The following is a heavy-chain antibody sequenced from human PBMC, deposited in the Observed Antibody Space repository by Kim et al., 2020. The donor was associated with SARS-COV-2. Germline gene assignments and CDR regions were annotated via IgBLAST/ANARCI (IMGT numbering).Heavy chain of an antibody. CDR2: IYYSGST. D-gene: IGHD1-20*01. V-gene: IGHV4-39*07. CDR3: ARDNWNDSNYYYYGMDV. Sequence: SETLSLTCTVSGGSISSSSYYWVWIRQPPGKGLEWIGSIYYSGSTYYNPSLKSRVTISVDTSKNQFSLKLSSVTAADTAVYYCARDNWNDSNYYYYGMDVWGQGTTVTVSS. J-gene: IGHJ6*02. CDR1: GGSISSSSYY.